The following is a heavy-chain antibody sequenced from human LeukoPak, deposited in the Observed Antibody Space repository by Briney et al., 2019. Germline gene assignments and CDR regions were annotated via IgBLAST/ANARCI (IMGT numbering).Heavy chain of an antibody. J-gene: IGHJ5*02. V-gene: IGHV3-30*02. Sequence: GGSLRLSCAASGFTFSSYGMHWVRQAPGKGLEWVAFIRYDGSNKYYADSVKGRFTISRDNSKNTLYLQMNSLRAEDTAVYYCAKDTRKGIAVAGKLNWFDPWGQGTLVTVSS. CDR1: GFTFSSYG. D-gene: IGHD6-19*01. CDR3: AKDTRKGIAVAGKLNWFDP. CDR2: IRYDGSNK.